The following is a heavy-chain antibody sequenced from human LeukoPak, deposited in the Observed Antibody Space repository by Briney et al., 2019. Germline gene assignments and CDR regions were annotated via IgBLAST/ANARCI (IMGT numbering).Heavy chain of an antibody. D-gene: IGHD1-26*01. CDR2: INPNSGGT. V-gene: IGHV1-2*02. Sequence: ASVKVSCKXSGYTFTGYYMHWVRQAPGQGLEGMGWINPNSGGTNYAQKFQGRVTMTRDTSISTAYMELSRLRSDDTAVYYCARDPTGDSGSLGTPDYWGQGTLVTVSS. CDR1: GYTFTGYY. CDR3: ARDPTGDSGSLGTPDY. J-gene: IGHJ4*02.